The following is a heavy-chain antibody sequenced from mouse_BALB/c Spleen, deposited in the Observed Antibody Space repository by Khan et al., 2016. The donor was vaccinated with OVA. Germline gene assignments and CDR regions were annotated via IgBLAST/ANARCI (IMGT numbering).Heavy chain of an antibody. Sequence: VQLKQSGTVLARPGASVKMSCKASGYTFTSYWMHWVKQRPGQGLEWIGDIYPGNTDTNYNQKFKGKAKLTVVTSTSTAYMELSSLINEDSAVYYCTRRNWDVAWFAYWGQGTLVTVSA. D-gene: IGHD4-1*01. CDR2: IYPGNTDT. J-gene: IGHJ3*01. V-gene: IGHV1-5*01. CDR1: GYTFTSYW. CDR3: TRRNWDVAWFAY.